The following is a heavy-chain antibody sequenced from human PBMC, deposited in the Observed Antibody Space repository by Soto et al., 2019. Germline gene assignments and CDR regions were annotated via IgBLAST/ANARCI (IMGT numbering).Heavy chain of an antibody. Sequence: GGSLRLSCAASGFTFSSYAMHWVRQAPGKGLEWVAVISYDGSNKYYADSVKGRFTISRDNSKNTLYLQMNSLRAEDTAVYYCARDPDYYDSSGPKGGAFDIWGQGTMVTVSS. CDR2: ISYDGSNK. J-gene: IGHJ3*02. V-gene: IGHV3-30-3*01. CDR3: ARDPDYYDSSGPKGGAFDI. D-gene: IGHD3-22*01. CDR1: GFTFSSYA.